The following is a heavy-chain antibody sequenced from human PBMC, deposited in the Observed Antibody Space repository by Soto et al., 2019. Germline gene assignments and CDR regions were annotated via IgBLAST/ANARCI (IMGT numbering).Heavy chain of an antibody. V-gene: IGHV3-23*01. CDR3: ARAIGADFFDY. CDR1: GFTFSNYA. CDR2: ISDNGANT. D-gene: IGHD6-25*01. Sequence: PGGSLRLSCIASGFTFSNYAMSWVRQAPGKGLEWVSTISDNGANTFIGDSMKDHFDISRDNSKNTVFLHLSTVRAEDTATYYCARAIGADFFDYWGQGTLVTVSS. J-gene: IGHJ4*02.